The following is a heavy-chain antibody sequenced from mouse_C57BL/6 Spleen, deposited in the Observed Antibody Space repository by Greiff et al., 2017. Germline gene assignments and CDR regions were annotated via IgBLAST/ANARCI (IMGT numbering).Heavy chain of an antibody. J-gene: IGHJ2*01. Sequence: EVQLQQSGPELVKPGASVKISCKASGYTFTDYYMNWVKQSHGKSLEWIGDINPNNGGTSYNQKFKGKATLTVDKSSSTAYMELRSLTSEDSAVYYCARSYYSIPFDYWGQGTTLTVSS. V-gene: IGHV1-26*01. D-gene: IGHD2-5*01. CDR3: ARSYYSIPFDY. CDR2: INPNNGGT. CDR1: GYTFTDYY.